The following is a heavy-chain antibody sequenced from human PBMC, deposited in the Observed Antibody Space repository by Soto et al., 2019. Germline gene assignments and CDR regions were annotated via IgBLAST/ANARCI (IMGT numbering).Heavy chain of an antibody. CDR3: ARREGTWYYYYYYGMDV. CDR1: GGSFSGYY. Sequence: SETLSLTXAVYGGSFSGYYWSWIRQPPGKGLEWIGEINHSGSTNYNPSLKSRVTISVDTSKNQFSLKLSSVTAADTAVYYCARREGTWYYYYYYGMDVWGQGTTVTVSS. D-gene: IGHD1-1*01. CDR2: INHSGST. V-gene: IGHV4-34*01. J-gene: IGHJ6*02.